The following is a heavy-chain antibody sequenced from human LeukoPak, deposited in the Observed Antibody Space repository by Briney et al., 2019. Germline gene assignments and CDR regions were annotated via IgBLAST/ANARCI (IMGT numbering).Heavy chain of an antibody. Sequence: GGSLRLSCAASGFSFSSSSMNWVRQAPGKGLEWVSSISSSGRYIYFADSMKGRFTISRDNAKNSVSLQMSSLRGEDTAVYYCAKSLTPDRDWFDSWGQGTLVIVSS. D-gene: IGHD4/OR15-4a*01. CDR3: AKSLTPDRDWFDS. V-gene: IGHV3-21*01. J-gene: IGHJ5*01. CDR2: ISSSGRYI. CDR1: GFSFSSSS.